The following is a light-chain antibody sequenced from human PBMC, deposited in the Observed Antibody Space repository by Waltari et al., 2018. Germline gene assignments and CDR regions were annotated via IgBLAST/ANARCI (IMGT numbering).Light chain of an antibody. Sequence: QLVLTQSPSASASLGASVKLTCPLSSGHSRNIIEWHQQQPEKGPRYLMKVNSDGSPSKGDEIPDRFSGSSSGAERYLTISSLQSEDEADYYCQTGGHGTWVFGGGTKLTVL. CDR1: SGHSRNI. J-gene: IGLJ3*02. V-gene: IGLV4-69*01. CDR3: QTGGHGTWV. CDR2: VNSDGSP.